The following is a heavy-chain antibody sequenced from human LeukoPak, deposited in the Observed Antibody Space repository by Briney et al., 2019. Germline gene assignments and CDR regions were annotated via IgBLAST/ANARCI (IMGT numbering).Heavy chain of an antibody. Sequence: GGSLRLSCAASGFTFSSYAMHWVRQAPGKGLEWVAVISYDGSNKYYADSVKGRFTISRDNSKNTLYLQMNSLRAEDTAVYYCASPLTGVVPVLWGQGTLVTVSS. J-gene: IGHJ4*02. V-gene: IGHV3-30-3*01. D-gene: IGHD2-2*01. CDR1: GFTFSSYA. CDR3: ASPLTGVVPVL. CDR2: ISYDGSNK.